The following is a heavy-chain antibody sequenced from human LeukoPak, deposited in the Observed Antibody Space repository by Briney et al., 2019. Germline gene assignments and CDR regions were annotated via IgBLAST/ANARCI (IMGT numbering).Heavy chain of an antibody. CDR2: IIPIFGTA. J-gene: IGHJ6*03. V-gene: IGHV1-69*05. Sequence: SVKVSCKASGGTFSSYAISWVRQAPGQGLEWMGGIIPIFGTANYAQKFQGRVTITTDESASTAYMELSSLRSEDTAVYYCARDSRSSWYRGYYYYYMDVWGKGTTVTVSS. CDR1: GGTFSSYA. D-gene: IGHD6-13*01. CDR3: ARDSRSSWYRGYYYYYMDV.